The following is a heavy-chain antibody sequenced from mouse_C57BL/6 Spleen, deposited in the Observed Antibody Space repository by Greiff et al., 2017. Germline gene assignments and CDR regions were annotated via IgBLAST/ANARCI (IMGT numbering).Heavy chain of an antibody. J-gene: IGHJ3*01. D-gene: IGHD2-14*01. Sequence: VKVVESGAELVKPGASVKISCKASGYAFSSYWMNWVKQRPGKGLEWIGQISPGDGDTNYNGKFKGKATLTANKSSSTAYMQLSSLTSEDSAVYFCARSYYRQQDAFAYWGQGTLVTVSA. CDR3: ARSYYRQQDAFAY. CDR1: GYAFSSYW. CDR2: ISPGDGDT. V-gene: IGHV1-80*01.